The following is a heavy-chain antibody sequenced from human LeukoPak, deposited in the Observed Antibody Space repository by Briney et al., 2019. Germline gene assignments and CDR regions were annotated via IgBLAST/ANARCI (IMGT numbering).Heavy chain of an antibody. Sequence: GGSLRLSCAASGFSFSDYYMSWIRQAPGKGLEWVSYISSSGSTMYYADSVKGRFTSSRDNAKNSLYLQMNSLRAEDTAVYYCARSWAKDYPDGFDIWGQGTMVTVSS. V-gene: IGHV3-11*01. J-gene: IGHJ3*02. CDR1: GFSFSDYY. D-gene: IGHD4-11*01. CDR3: ARSWAKDYPDGFDI. CDR2: ISSSGSTM.